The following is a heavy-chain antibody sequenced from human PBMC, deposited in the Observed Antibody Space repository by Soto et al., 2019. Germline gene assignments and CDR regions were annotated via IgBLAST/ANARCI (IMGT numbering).Heavy chain of an antibody. D-gene: IGHD5-12*01. CDR1: GVTFNRQD. CDR2: IIPMFGTP. Sequence: SVKVSCKASGVTFNRQDMRWVRQAPGQGLEWMGGIIPMFGTPHYAEKFQDRVTITADESTGTAYLELSSLTSEDTAVYYCATSEGRAGYSFDYSGPGTLVTVSS. CDR3: ATSEGRAGYSFDY. J-gene: IGHJ4*02. V-gene: IGHV1-69*13.